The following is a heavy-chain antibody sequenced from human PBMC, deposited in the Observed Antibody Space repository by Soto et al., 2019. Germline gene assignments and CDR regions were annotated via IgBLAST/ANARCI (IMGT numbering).Heavy chain of an antibody. CDR3: AKDTVNYYYYYYMDV. Sequence: PGGSLRLSCAASGFTFSSYAMSWVRQAPGKGLEWVSAISGSGGSTYYADSVKGRFTISRDNSKNTLYLQMNSLRAEDTAVYYCAKDTVNYYYYYYMDVWGKGTTVTVSS. CDR1: GFTFSSYA. V-gene: IGHV3-23*01. D-gene: IGHD4-17*01. CDR2: ISGSGGST. J-gene: IGHJ6*03.